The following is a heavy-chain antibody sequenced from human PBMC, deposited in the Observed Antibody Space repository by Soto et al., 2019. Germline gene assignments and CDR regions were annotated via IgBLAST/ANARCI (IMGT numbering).Heavy chain of an antibody. V-gene: IGHV3-74*01. D-gene: IGHD3-22*01. CDR3: ARYYYDSSGYSGADY. J-gene: IGHJ4*02. CDR1: GFTFSRYW. CDR2: INSDGSST. Sequence: EVQLVESGGGLVQPGGSLRLSCAASGFTFSRYWMHWVRHGPGKGLVWVSRINSDGSSTNYADSVKGRFTISRDNAKNMMYLQMNSLRAEDTAVYYCARYYYDSSGYSGADYWGQGTLVTVSS.